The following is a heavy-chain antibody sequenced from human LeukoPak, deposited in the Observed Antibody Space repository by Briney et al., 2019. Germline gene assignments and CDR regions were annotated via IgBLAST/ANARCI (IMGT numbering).Heavy chain of an antibody. CDR2: FYPGGDI. CDR3: ARAVFTPSRLDV. J-gene: IGHJ6*02. Sequence: GGSLRLSCVVSGFAVSSNYMTWVRQAPGRGLEWVSVFYPGGDIYYADSVKGRFTISRDNSKNTLYLQMNSLRADDTAVYYCARAVFTPSRLDVWGQGTTVTVSS. CDR1: GFAVSSNY. V-gene: IGHV3-53*01.